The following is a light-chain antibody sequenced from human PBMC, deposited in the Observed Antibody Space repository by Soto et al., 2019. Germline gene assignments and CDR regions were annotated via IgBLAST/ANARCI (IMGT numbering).Light chain of an antibody. J-gene: IGKJ2*01. V-gene: IGKV3-20*01. Sequence: EVVLTQSPGTLSLSPGERATLSCRASETVGSNYLAWYQQQPGQAHRLLIFDASIRATGIPDRFSGSGSGTEFSLTISRLDPEDSAVYFCHHYGYGADTFGQGTKLEI. CDR2: DAS. CDR1: ETVGSNY. CDR3: HHYGYGADT.